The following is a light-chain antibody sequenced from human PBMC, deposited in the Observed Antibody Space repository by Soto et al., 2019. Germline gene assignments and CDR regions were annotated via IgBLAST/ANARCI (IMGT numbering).Light chain of an antibody. CDR2: DAS. V-gene: IGKV1-5*01. CDR1: QSISTW. J-gene: IGKJ5*01. CDR3: QQYSSFSIT. Sequence: DIQLTQSPSILSASVGDRVTITCRASQSISTWLAWYHQKPGKAPKLLIYDASTLESGVPSRFSGSGSGTDFTLTITSLQPDDFATYYCQQYSSFSITFGQGTRLEIK.